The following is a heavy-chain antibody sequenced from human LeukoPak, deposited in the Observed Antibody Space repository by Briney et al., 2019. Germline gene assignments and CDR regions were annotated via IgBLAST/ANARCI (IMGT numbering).Heavy chain of an antibody. CDR3: ASWDSSSSRGFDP. V-gene: IGHV4-61*02. D-gene: IGHD6-6*01. J-gene: IGHJ5*02. CDR2: IYTSGST. Sequence: SETLSLTCTVSGGSISSGGYYWSWIRQPAGKGLEWIGRIYTSGSTNYNPSLKSRVTISVDTSKNQFSLKLSSVTAADTAVYYCASWDSSSSRGFDPWGQGTLVTVSS. CDR1: GGSISSGGYY.